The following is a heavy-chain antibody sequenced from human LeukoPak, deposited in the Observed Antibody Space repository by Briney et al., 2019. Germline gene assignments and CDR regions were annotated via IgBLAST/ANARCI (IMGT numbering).Heavy chain of an antibody. CDR2: IYYSGST. CDR1: GGSIRNSGYY. Sequence: SETLSLTCTVSGGSIRNSGYYWGWIRQPPGKGLEWIGSIYYSGSTYYKPSLKSRVTISVDTSKNQFSLKLSSVTAADTAVYYCARGPLNIVATIWQLDYWGQGTLVTVSS. J-gene: IGHJ4*02. CDR3: ARGPLNIVATIWQLDY. V-gene: IGHV4-39*01. D-gene: IGHD5-12*01.